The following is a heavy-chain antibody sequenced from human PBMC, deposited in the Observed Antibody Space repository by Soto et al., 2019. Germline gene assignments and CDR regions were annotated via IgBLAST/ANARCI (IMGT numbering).Heavy chain of an antibody. V-gene: IGHV1-18*04. CDR3: ARDLITKAATPVYYFDY. D-gene: IGHD2-15*01. CDR2: ISAYNGNT. CDR1: GYTFTGYY. J-gene: IGHJ4*02. Sequence: ASVKVSCKASGYTFTGYYMHWVRQAPGQGLEWMGWISAYNGNTNYAQKLQGRVTMTTDTSTSTAYMELRSLRSDDTAVYYFARDLITKAATPVYYFDYWGQGTLVTVSS.